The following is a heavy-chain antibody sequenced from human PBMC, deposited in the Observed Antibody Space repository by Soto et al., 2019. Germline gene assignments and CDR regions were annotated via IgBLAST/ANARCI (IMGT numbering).Heavy chain of an antibody. J-gene: IGHJ5*02. Sequence: PVWSLRLSFKVTGLSFSNYAMTWVRQAPGKGLEWVSGISSSGDSTYYADSVKGRFTISRDNSKNTMYLQMNSLRADDTAVYYCAKRVPAASWFDPWGRGTLVTVSS. V-gene: IGHV3-23*01. D-gene: IGHD2-2*01. CDR2: ISSSGDST. CDR3: AKRVPAASWFDP. CDR1: GLSFSNYA.